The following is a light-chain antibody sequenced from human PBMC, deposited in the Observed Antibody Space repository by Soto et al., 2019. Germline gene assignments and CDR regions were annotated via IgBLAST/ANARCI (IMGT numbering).Light chain of an antibody. CDR3: QQYGNSHT. CDR1: QSVSSTY. J-gene: IGKJ5*01. V-gene: IGKV3-20*01. CDR2: GAS. Sequence: EIVLTQSPGTLSLSPGARGTLSCRASQSVSSTYLALYQQKPGQAPGXLIYGASSTATGTPDRFSGSGSGTDFILTINRLEPEDFAVYYCQQYGNSHTFGQGTRLEIK.